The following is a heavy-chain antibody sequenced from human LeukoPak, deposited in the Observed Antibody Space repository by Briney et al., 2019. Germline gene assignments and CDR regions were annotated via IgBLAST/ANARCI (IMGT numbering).Heavy chain of an antibody. CDR1: GFTFSDYY. CDR2: ISSSGSTI. Sequence: GGSLRLSCAASGFTFSDYYMSWIRQAPGKGLEWVSYISSSGSTIYYADSVKGRFTISRDNTKNSLYLQMNSLRAEDTAVYYCANGYYYGSGRLDYWGQGTLVTVSS. J-gene: IGHJ4*02. CDR3: ANGYYYGSGRLDY. V-gene: IGHV3-11*01. D-gene: IGHD3-10*01.